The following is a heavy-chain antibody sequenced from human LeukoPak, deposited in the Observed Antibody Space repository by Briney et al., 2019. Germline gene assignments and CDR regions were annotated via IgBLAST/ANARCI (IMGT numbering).Heavy chain of an antibody. J-gene: IGHJ4*02. CDR3: ARGRSGYSSDWYYFDY. CDR2: IYYSGST. CDR1: GGSVSSGSYY. V-gene: IGHV4-61*01. D-gene: IGHD6-19*01. Sequence: SETLSLTCTVSGGSVSSGSYYWSWIRQPPGKGLEWIGYIYYSGSTNYNPSLKSRVTISVDTSKNQFSLKLSSVTAADTAVYYCARGRSGYSSDWYYFDYWGQGTLVTVSS.